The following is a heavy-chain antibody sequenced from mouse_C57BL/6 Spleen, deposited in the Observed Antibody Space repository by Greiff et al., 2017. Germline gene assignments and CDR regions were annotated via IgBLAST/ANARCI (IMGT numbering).Heavy chain of an antibody. CDR1: GYTFTSYW. V-gene: IGHV1-53*01. J-gene: IGHJ4*01. CDR3: ARSGNHVYAMDY. Sequence: VQLQQPGTELVKPGASVKLSCKASGYTFTSYWMHWVKQRPGPGLEWIGNINPSNGGTNYNEKFKSKATLTVDKSSSTAYMQLSSLTSEDSAVYYCARSGNHVYAMDYWGQGTSVTVSS. D-gene: IGHD2-1*01. CDR2: INPSNGGT.